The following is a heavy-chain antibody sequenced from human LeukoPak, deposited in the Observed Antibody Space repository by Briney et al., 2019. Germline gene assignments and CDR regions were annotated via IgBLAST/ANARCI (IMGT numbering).Heavy chain of an antibody. V-gene: IGHV1-69*05. Sequence: GASVKVSCKASGGTFSSYAISWVRQAPGQGLEWMGGIIPIFGTANYAQKFQGRVTITTDESTSTAYMELSSLRSEDTAVYYCARPSLPYYYDSSGYYYAFDIWGQGIMVTVSS. CDR3: ARPSLPYYYDSSGYYYAFDI. CDR1: GGTFSSYA. J-gene: IGHJ3*02. CDR2: IIPIFGTA. D-gene: IGHD3-22*01.